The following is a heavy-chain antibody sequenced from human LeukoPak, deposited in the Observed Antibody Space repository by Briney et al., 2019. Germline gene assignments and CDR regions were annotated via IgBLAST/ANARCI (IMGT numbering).Heavy chain of an antibody. D-gene: IGHD5-12*01. CDR3: ARDRTGYIGYEGDPFDI. CDR1: GGSFSSHY. V-gene: IGHV4-4*07. Sequence: SETLSLTCIVSGGSFSSHYWSWIRQSAGKGPEWIGRIHTSGSTNYNPSLRRRLTMSVDTSKNQFSLKLTSVTAADTAVYYCARDRTGYIGYEGDPFDIWGQGTMVTVSS. CDR2: IHTSGST. J-gene: IGHJ3*02.